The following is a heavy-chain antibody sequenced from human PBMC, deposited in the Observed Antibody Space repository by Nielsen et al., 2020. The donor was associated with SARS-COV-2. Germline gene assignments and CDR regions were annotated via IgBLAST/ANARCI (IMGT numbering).Heavy chain of an antibody. CDR1: GFTFSPYA. J-gene: IGHJ4*02. CDR2: ISYDGSNK. V-gene: IGHV3-30*04. Sequence: GESLKISCAVSGFTFSPYAMHWVRQAPGKGLEWVAIISYDGSNKYYADSVKGRFTISRDDSKNTLYLQMNSLRPEDTAVYYCARDSWDSLRYFVHWGQGAQVTVSS. CDR3: ARDSWDSLRYFVH. D-gene: IGHD3-22*01.